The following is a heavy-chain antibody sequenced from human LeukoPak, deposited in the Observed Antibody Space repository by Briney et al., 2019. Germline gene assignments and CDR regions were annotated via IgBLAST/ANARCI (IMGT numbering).Heavy chain of an antibody. CDR1: GGSISSYY. CDR2: IYYSGST. D-gene: IGHD3-3*01. J-gene: IGHJ5*02. V-gene: IGHV4-59*01. Sequence: SETLSLTCTVSGGSISSYYWSWIRQPPGKGLEWIGYIYYSGSTNYDPSLKSRVTISVDTSKNQFSLKLSSVTAADTAVYYCARRGDFWSGFDPWGQGTLVTVSS. CDR3: ARRGDFWSGFDP.